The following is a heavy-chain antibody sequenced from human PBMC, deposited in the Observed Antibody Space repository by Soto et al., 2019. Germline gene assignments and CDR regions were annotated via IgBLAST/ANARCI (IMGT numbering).Heavy chain of an antibody. J-gene: IGHJ5*02. CDR2: ISSSSSTI. Sequence: EVQLVESGGGLVQPGGSLRLSCAASGFTFSSYSMNWVRQAPGKGLEWVSNISSSSSTIYYADSVKGRFTISRDNAKNSLYLQMNSLRDEDTAVYYCARDPYYDSIGYCFDPWGQGTLVTVSS. V-gene: IGHV3-48*02. CDR1: GFTFSSYS. D-gene: IGHD3-22*01. CDR3: ARDPYYDSIGYCFDP.